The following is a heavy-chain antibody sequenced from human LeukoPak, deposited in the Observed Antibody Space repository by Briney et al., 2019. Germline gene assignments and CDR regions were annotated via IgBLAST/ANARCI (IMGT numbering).Heavy chain of an antibody. CDR3: AKDFYDSSGSRYDY. CDR1: GFTFSSYS. D-gene: IGHD3-22*01. V-gene: IGHV3-23*01. CDR2: IDGGGGRT. Sequence: GGSLRLACAASGFTFSSYSMSWVRQAPGVGLEWVSAIDGGGGRTWHADSVRGRFTISRDNSKNTLFMQMNSLRAEDTAVYYCAKDFYDSSGSRYDYWGQGTLVTVSS. J-gene: IGHJ4*02.